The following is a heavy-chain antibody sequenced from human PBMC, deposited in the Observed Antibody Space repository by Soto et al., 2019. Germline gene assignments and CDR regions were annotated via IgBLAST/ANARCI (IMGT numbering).Heavy chain of an antibody. V-gene: IGHV3-7*01. Sequence: GGSLRLSCAASGFTFSSYWMSWVRQAPGKGLEWVANIKQDGSEKYYVDSVKGRFTISRDNAKNSLYLQMNSLRAEDTAVYYCARSRGVAARRVYYFDYWGQGTLVTVSS. CDR1: GFTFSSYW. CDR2: IKQDGSEK. J-gene: IGHJ4*02. CDR3: ARSRGVAARRVYYFDY. D-gene: IGHD6-6*01.